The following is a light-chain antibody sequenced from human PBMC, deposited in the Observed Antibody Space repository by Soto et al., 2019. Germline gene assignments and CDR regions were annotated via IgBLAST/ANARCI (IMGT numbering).Light chain of an antibody. CDR1: QTISSD. CDR3: QHTFRSPRR. V-gene: IGKV1-39*01. Sequence: DIQMTQSPSSLSAYVGDRVTITCRASQTISSDLNWYQQRPGKAPSVXIYSAISLQSGVPSRFSGSGSGTDCTRTIRNLQPEDFEVYYCQHTFRSPRRFGQGTKVDNK. J-gene: IGKJ1*01. CDR2: SAI.